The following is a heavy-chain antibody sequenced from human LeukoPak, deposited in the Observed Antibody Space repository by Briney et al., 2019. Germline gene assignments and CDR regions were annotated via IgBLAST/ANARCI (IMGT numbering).Heavy chain of an antibody. CDR2: INPNSGGT. V-gene: IGHV1-2*02. Sequence: GASVKVSCKASGYTFTDYYIHWVRQAPGQGLEWMGWINPNSGGTNYAQKFQGRVTMTRDTSISTAYMELSRLRSDDTAVYYCARALEFLEWLSEGSYYFDYWGQGTLVTVSS. J-gene: IGHJ4*02. CDR1: GYTFTDYY. CDR3: ARALEFLEWLSEGSYYFDY. D-gene: IGHD3-3*01.